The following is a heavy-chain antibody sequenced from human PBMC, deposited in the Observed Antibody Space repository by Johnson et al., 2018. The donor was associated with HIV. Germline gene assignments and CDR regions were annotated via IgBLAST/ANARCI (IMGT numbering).Heavy chain of an antibody. CDR3: ANSLILDDFNI. CDR1: GFTFSDYA. Sequence: VQLVESGGGLLQPGGSLTLSSASYGFTFSDYAMISVRQAPWNGLEGVSFISGSDDYTYYAHSVKGRFTISRDISKNTLFLQMTSLTADDTAVYYCANSLILDDFNIWGQGTMVTVSS. V-gene: IGHV3-23*04. J-gene: IGHJ3*02. CDR2: ISGSDDYT. D-gene: IGHD2-21*01.